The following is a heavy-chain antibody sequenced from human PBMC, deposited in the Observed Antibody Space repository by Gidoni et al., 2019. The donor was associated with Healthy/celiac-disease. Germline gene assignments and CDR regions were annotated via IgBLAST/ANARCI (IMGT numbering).Heavy chain of an antibody. CDR3: ANIFGVVRKELYGMDV. CDR1: GFTFSSYA. V-gene: IGHV3-23*01. J-gene: IGHJ6*02. D-gene: IGHD3-3*02. Sequence: EVQLLESGGGLVQPGGSLRLSCAASGFTFSSYAMSWVRQAPGKGLEWVSAISGSGGSTYYADSVKGRFTISRDNSKNTLYLQMNSLRAEDTAVYYCANIFGVVRKELYGMDVWGQGTTVTVSS. CDR2: ISGSGGST.